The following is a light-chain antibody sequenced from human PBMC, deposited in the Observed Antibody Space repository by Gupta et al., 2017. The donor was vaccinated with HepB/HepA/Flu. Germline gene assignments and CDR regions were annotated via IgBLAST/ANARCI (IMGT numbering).Light chain of an antibody. CDR2: WAS. CDR3: QQYYSTPPT. V-gene: IGKV4-1*01. J-gene: IGKJ1*01. Sequence: DIVMTQSPDYLAVSLGERATINCRSSQSVLYSSNNKNYLAWYQQKPGQPPKLLIYWASTRESGVPDRFSGSGYGKDFTLTSSSLQAEDVAVYYCQQYYSTPPTFGQGTKVEIK. CDR1: QSVLYSSNNKNY.